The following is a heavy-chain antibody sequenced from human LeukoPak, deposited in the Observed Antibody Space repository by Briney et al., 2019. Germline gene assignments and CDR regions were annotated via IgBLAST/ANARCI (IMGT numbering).Heavy chain of an antibody. CDR1: GFTVSSNY. V-gene: IGHV3-53*05. Sequence: GGSLRLSCAASGFTVSSNYMSWVRQAPGKGLEWVSVIYSGGSTYYADSVKGRFTISRDNSKNTLYLQMNSLRAEDTAVYYCAKDLGYCSSTSCYPYYFDYWGQGTLVTVSS. J-gene: IGHJ4*02. D-gene: IGHD2-2*01. CDR3: AKDLGYCSSTSCYPYYFDY. CDR2: IYSGGST.